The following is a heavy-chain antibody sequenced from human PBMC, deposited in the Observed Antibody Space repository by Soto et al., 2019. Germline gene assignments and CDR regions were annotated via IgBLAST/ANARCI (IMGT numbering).Heavy chain of an antibody. Sequence: GESLKISCKGSGYSFTSYWIGWVRQMPGKGLEWMGIIYPGDSDTRYSPSFQGQVTISADKSIRTAYLQWSSLKASDTAMYYCARQAAVAGAYYYYYGMDVWGQGTTVTVYS. J-gene: IGHJ6*02. D-gene: IGHD6-19*01. CDR1: GYSFTSYW. CDR3: ARQAAVAGAYYYYYGMDV. CDR2: IYPGDSDT. V-gene: IGHV5-51*01.